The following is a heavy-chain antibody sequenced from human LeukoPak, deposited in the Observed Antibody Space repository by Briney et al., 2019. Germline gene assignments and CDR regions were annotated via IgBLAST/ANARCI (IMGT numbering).Heavy chain of an antibody. CDR1: GGSISRYY. CDR3: ARHEQLVLGGQLNWFDP. D-gene: IGHD6-6*01. CDR2: IYYSGST. Sequence: PSGTLSLTCTVSGGSISRYYWSWIRQPPGKGLEWIGSIYYSGSTNYNPSLKSRVTISVDTSKNQFSLKLTSVTAADTAVYYCARHEQLVLGGQLNWFDPWGQGTLVTVSS. V-gene: IGHV4-59*08. J-gene: IGHJ5*02.